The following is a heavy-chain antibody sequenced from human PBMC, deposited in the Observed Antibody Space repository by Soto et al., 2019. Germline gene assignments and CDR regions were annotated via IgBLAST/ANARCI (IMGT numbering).Heavy chain of an antibody. CDR2: ISYDGSNK. CDR3: ARVGRLHYFDY. CDR1: GFTFSSYA. D-gene: IGHD4-17*01. J-gene: IGHJ4*02. Sequence: QVQLVESGGGVVQPGRSLRLSCAASGFTFSSYAMHWVRQAPGKGLEWVAVISYDGSNKYYADSVKGRFTISRDNSKNTLYLQMNSLRAEHTAVYYCARVGRLHYFDYWGQGTLLTVSS. V-gene: IGHV3-30-3*01.